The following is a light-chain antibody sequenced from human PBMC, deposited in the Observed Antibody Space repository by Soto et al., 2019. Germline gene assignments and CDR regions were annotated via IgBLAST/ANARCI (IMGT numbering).Light chain of an antibody. CDR3: SSYTSSSVV. Sequence: ALTQPPSVSGSPGQSITISCTGTSSDVGGYNYVSWYQQHPGKAPKRMIYDVSNRPSGVSNRFAGSKSGNTASLTISGLQAEDEADYYCSSYTSSSVVFGGGTKLTV. CDR1: SSDVGGYNY. CDR2: DVS. V-gene: IGLV2-14*01. J-gene: IGLJ2*01.